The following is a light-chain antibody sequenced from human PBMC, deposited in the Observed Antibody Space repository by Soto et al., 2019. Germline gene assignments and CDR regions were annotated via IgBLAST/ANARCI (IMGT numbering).Light chain of an antibody. Sequence: ELVLTQSPGTLSLSPGERATLSCRASQSVSSSYLAWYQQKPGQAPRLLIYGASSRATGIPDRFSGSGSGTDFTLTISSLQSEDFAVYYCQQYNNWPAITFGQGTRLEI. CDR2: GAS. CDR1: QSVSSSY. CDR3: QQYNNWPAIT. J-gene: IGKJ5*01. V-gene: IGKV3-20*01.